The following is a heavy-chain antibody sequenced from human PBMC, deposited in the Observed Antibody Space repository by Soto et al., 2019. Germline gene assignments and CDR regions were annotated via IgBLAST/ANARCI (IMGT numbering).Heavy chain of an antibody. V-gene: IGHV3-15*01. CDR2: IKDQADGGTT. Sequence: EVQLVESGGNLVKPGGSLRLSCAASGFTVTHAWMSWVRQSPGKGLEWVGRIKDQADGGTTDFAAPVKGRFTISRDDSENTLYLHMGSLNTEDTAVYYCTIWTFGVVSSWGQGTLVTVSS. CDR1: GFTVTHAW. D-gene: IGHD3-3*01. CDR3: TIWTFGVVSS. J-gene: IGHJ5*02.